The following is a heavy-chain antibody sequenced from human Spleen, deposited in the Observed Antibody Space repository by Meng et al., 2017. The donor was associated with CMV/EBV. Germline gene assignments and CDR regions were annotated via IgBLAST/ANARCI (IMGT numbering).Heavy chain of an antibody. CDR3: AKDWGPAGTSFDR. V-gene: IGHV3-30*02. D-gene: IGHD3-16*01. Sequence: GGSLRLSCAASGFTFSSYGMHWVRQAPGKGLEWVAFIRFDGSNKNYADSMKGRFAISRDNSKNTLYLQMNSLTIEDSAVYYCAKDWGPAGTSFDRWGQGAAVTVSS. CDR2: IRFDGSNK. CDR1: GFTFSSYG. J-gene: IGHJ4*02.